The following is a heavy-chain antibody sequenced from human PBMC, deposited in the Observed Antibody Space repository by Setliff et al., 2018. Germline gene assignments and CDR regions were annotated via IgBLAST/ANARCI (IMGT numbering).Heavy chain of an antibody. CDR3: ARHTVEPGFDY. V-gene: IGHV5-51*01. CDR2: IYPGDSDT. Sequence: PGESLKISCKGSGYSFTSYWVGWVRQMPGKGLEWMGSIYPGDSDTRYSPSFQGQVTISADKSISTAYLQWSSLKASDPAMYYCARHTVEPGFDYWGQGTLVTVSS. CDR1: GYSFTSYW. J-gene: IGHJ4*02. D-gene: IGHD4-17*01.